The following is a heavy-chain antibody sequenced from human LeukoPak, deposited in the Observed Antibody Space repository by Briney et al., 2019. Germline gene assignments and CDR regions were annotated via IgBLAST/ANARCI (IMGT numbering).Heavy chain of an antibody. J-gene: IGHJ3*01. CDR2: RRYDGNNK. CDR3: AKEVDTVMNWANDAFDV. D-gene: IGHD5-18*01. Sequence: PGGSLRLSCATSGFTFSSYGVHWVRQAPGKGLEWVAFRRYDGNNKYYAESVEGRFTISRDNSKNTLFLQMESLRPEDTAVYYCAKEVDTVMNWANDAFDVWGQGAVVIVSS. CDR1: GFTFSSYG. V-gene: IGHV3-30*02.